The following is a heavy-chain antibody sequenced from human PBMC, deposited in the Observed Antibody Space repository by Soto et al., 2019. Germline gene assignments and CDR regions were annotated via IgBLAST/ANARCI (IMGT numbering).Heavy chain of an antibody. CDR3: ARVGPYSSSSD. J-gene: IGHJ4*02. Sequence: GGSLRLSCAASGFTFSTHSMNWVRQAPGEGLEWLSYINPTSSNIYYVDSVKGRFTISRDNAKNSLYLQMLSLRAEDTAVYYCARVGPYSSSSDWGQGTLVTVSS. CDR1: GFTFSTHS. V-gene: IGHV3-48*01. D-gene: IGHD6-13*01. CDR2: INPTSSNI.